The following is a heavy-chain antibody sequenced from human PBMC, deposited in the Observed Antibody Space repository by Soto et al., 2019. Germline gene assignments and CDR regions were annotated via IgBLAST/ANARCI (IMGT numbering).Heavy chain of an antibody. J-gene: IGHJ5*02. CDR3: ARDVNYDFWSGYPGGFDP. Sequence: SETLSLTCAVYGGSFSGYYWSWIRQPPGKGLEWIGEINHSGSTNYNPSLKSRVTISVDTSKNQFSLKLSSVTAADTAVYYCARDVNYDFWSGYPGGFDPWGQGTLVTVSS. D-gene: IGHD3-3*01. CDR2: INHSGST. V-gene: IGHV4-34*01. CDR1: GGSFSGYY.